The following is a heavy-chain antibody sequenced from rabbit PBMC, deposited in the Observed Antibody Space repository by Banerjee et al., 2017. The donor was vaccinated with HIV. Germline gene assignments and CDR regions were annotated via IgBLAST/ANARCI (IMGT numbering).Heavy chain of an antibody. CDR1: GFTLSDYW. D-gene: IGHD4-1*01. J-gene: IGHJ4*01. CDR2: INSNTGNT. V-gene: IGHV1S45*01. Sequence: QEQLEESGGDLVKPEGSLTLTCTASGFTLSDYWMCWVRRAPGKGLEWIACINSNTGNTVYASWAKGPFTISKASWTTVTLQMTSLTAADTASYFCARDLAGVIGWNFNLWGQGTLVTVS. CDR3: ARDLAGVIGWNFNL.